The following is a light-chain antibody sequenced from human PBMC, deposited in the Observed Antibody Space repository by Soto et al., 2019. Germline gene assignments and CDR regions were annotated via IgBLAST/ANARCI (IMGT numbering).Light chain of an antibody. Sequence: QSVLTQPPSASGSPGQRVTISCSGGWSNMGSNTVNWYQHLPGTAPNLLIYCDNHRPPGVPDRFSGAKSCTSASLAITGLQSEEEAAYYCAAWYASRNHMLFGGGTKLTVL. CDR2: CDN. V-gene: IGLV1-44*01. J-gene: IGLJ2*01. CDR1: WSNMGSNT. CDR3: AAWYASRNHML.